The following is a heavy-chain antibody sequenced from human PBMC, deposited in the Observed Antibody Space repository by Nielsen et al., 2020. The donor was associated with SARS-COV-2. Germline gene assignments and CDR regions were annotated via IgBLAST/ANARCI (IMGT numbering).Heavy chain of an antibody. CDR2: ISYDGSNK. Sequence: GESLKISCVASGFTFSGSAMHWVRQASGKGLEWVAVISYDGSNKYYADSVKGRFTISRDNSKNTLYLQMNSLRAEDTAVYYCAGDSAARYRDGEYYYYYGMDVWGQGTTVTVSS. CDR3: AGDSAARYRDGEYYYYYGMDV. D-gene: IGHD6-6*01. CDR1: GFTFSGSA. J-gene: IGHJ6*02. V-gene: IGHV3-30*04.